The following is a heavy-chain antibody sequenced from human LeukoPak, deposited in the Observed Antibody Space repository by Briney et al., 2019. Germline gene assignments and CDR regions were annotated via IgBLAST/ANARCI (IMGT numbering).Heavy chain of an antibody. CDR2: ISGSGGST. J-gene: IGHJ5*02. Sequence: GGSLRLSCAASGFTFSSYAMSWVRQAPGKGLEWVSAISGSGGSTYYADSVKGRFTISRDNSKNTLYLQMNSLRAEDTAVYYCAGSGRLLWFGETKNWFDPWGQGTLVTVSS. V-gene: IGHV3-23*01. D-gene: IGHD3-10*01. CDR3: AGSGRLLWFGETKNWFDP. CDR1: GFTFSSYA.